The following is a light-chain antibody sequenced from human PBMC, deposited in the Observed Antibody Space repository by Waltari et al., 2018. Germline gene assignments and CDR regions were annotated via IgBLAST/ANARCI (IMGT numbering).Light chain of an antibody. Sequence: QSALTQPASVSGSPGQSITISCSGTDSDVGAYALVSWYQQHPGKAPHLIIYEVSKRPSGISNRFSASKSGNTASLTISGLQAEDEADYYCSSYTTSSAPGVFGTGTRVTVL. V-gene: IGLV2-14*01. CDR1: DSDVGAYAL. CDR3: SSYTTSSAPGV. J-gene: IGLJ1*01. CDR2: EVS.